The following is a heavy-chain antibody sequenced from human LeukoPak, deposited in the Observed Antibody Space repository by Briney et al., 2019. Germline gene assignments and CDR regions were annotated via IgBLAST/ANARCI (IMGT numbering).Heavy chain of an antibody. D-gene: IGHD6-19*01. CDR2: INPNSGGT. CDR3: ARVGYSSGWYSRAFWY. J-gene: IGHJ4*02. V-gene: IGHV1-2*02. Sequence: GASVKVSCKASGYTFTGYYMHWVRQAPGQGLEWMGWINPNSGGTNYAQKFQGRVTMTRDTSISTAYMELSRLRSDDTAVYYCARVGYSSGWYSRAFWYWGQGTLVTVSS. CDR1: GYTFTGYY.